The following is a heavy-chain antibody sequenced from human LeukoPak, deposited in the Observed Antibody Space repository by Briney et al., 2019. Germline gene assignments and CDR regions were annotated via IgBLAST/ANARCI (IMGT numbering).Heavy chain of an antibody. CDR2: VSSSSIYI. J-gene: IGHJ6*03. Sequence: GGSLRLSCAASGFTFSSYSMNWVRQAPGKGLEWVSSVSSSSIYIYYADSVKGRFTISRDNAKNSLYLQMNSLRAEDTAVYYCARLRPSYYYYYMDVWGKGTTVTVSS. CDR3: ARLRPSYYYYYMDV. CDR1: GFTFSSYS. D-gene: IGHD4-17*01. V-gene: IGHV3-21*01.